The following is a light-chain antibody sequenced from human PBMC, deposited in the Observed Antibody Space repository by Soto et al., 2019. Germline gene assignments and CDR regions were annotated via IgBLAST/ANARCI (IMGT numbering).Light chain of an antibody. Sequence: DNQMTQSPSSLSASVGDRVTITCRASQAINNYLAWYQQKPGKVPTLLISAASTLQSGVPSRFSGSGSGTDFTLTISSLQPEDVATYYCQKFNAVPTFGGGTKVE. J-gene: IGKJ4*01. CDR3: QKFNAVPT. CDR1: QAINNY. CDR2: AAS. V-gene: IGKV1-27*01.